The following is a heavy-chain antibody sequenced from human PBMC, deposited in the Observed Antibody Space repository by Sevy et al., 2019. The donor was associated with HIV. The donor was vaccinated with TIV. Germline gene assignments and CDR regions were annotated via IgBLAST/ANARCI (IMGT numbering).Heavy chain of an antibody. CDR2: ISTYNNNI. V-gene: IGHV1-18*01. Sequence: ASVKVSCKTSGYIFNTFAISWLRQAPGQGPAGVGWISTYNNNIQYAQKFQGRVTMTKDTSTSTAYMEVKGLRSDDTAVYYCAREGYGDNGWLDPWGQGTLVTVSS. CDR1: GYIFNTFA. D-gene: IGHD5-18*01. J-gene: IGHJ5*02. CDR3: AREGYGDNGWLDP.